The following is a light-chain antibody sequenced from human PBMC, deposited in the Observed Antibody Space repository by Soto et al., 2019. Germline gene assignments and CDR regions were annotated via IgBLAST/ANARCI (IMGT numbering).Light chain of an antibody. V-gene: IGKV1-5*01. CDR2: DAS. J-gene: IGKJ1*01. CDR3: QQYNSYPWT. CDR1: QSISSW. Sequence: DIQMTQSPSTLSASVGDRVTITSRARQSISSWLAWYQQKPGKAPKLLIYDASSLESGVPSRFSGSGSGTEFTLTISSLQPDDFATYYCQQYNSYPWTFGQGTKVEIK.